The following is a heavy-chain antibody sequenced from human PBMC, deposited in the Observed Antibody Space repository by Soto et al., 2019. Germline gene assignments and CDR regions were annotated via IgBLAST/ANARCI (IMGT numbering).Heavy chain of an antibody. CDR1: GFSLSTSGVG. J-gene: IGHJ1*01. Sequence: SGPTLVNPTQTLTLTCTFSGFSLSTSGVGVGWIRQPPGKALEWLALIYWNDDKRYSPSLKSRLIITKDTSKKQVVLTMTNMDPVDTATYYCAHSGSNYECFEHWGQGTLVTVSS. CDR3: AHSGSNYECFEH. CDR2: IYWNDDK. D-gene: IGHD4-4*01. V-gene: IGHV2-5*01.